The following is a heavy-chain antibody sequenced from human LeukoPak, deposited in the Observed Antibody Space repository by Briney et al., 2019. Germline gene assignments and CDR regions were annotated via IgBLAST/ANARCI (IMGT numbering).Heavy chain of an antibody. CDR3: ARESVTYYDYVWGSYRSPFDY. D-gene: IGHD3-16*02. V-gene: IGHV1-18*04. J-gene: IGHJ4*02. CDR2: ISAYNGNT. Sequence: ASMKVSCKASGYTFTGYYMHWVRQAPGQGLEWMGWISAYNGNTNYAQKLQGRVTMTTDTSTSTAYVELRSLRSDDTAVYYCARESVTYYDYVWGSYRSPFDYWGQGTLVTVSS. CDR1: GYTFTGYY.